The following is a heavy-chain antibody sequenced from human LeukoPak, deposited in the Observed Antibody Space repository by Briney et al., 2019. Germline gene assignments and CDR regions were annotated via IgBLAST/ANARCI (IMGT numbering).Heavy chain of an antibody. CDR1: GGSFSGYY. J-gene: IGHJ6*03. D-gene: IGHD4-23*01. V-gene: IGHV4-34*01. CDR3: ARGLRWLVQGYYYMDV. CDR2: INHSGST. Sequence: SETLSLTCAVYGGSFSGYYWSWIRQPPGKGLEWIGEINHSGSTNYNPSLKSRVTISVDTSKNQFSLKLSSVTAADTAVYYCARGLRWLVQGYYYMDVWGKGTTVTVSS.